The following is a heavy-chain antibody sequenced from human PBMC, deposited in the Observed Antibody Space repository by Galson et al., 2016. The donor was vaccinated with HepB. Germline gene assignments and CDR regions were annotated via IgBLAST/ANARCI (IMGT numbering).Heavy chain of an antibody. CDR1: GYNFANYY. J-gene: IGHJ1*01. CDR2: TNPGDSET. Sequence: QSGAEVKEPGESLKISCKGSGYNFANYYIAWVRQMPGKGLEWMGITNPGDSETRYSPSFQGLVTISADKSISTAFLQWTGLKASDTAIYYCAKLDYCSGGICYFPNYFHQWGQGTLVTVSS. D-gene: IGHD2-15*01. V-gene: IGHV5-51*01. CDR3: AKLDYCSGGICYFPNYFHQ.